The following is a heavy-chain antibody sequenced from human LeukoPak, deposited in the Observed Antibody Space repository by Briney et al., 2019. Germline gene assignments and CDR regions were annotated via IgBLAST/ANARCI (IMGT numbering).Heavy chain of an antibody. Sequence: GASLRLSCAASGFTFSSYWMTWVRQAPGKGLEWVANIKQDGSEKYYVDSVKGRFTISRDNAKNSLYLQMNSLRAEDTAVYYCAAEIYYYYGMDVWGQGTTVTVSS. J-gene: IGHJ6*02. V-gene: IGHV3-7*03. CDR2: IKQDGSEK. CDR3: AAEIYYYYGMDV. CDR1: GFTFSSYW.